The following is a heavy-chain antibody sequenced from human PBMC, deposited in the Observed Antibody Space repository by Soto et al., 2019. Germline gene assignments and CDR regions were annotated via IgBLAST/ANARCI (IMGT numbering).Heavy chain of an antibody. CDR2: ISSSGSTI. V-gene: IGHV3-48*03. CDR3: SLLVGYSYHGMDV. Sequence: AGPLRLSCAASGFTFSSYEMNWVRQAPGKGLEWVSYISSSGSTIYYADSVKGRFTISRDNAKNSLYLQMDSLRAEDTAVYYCSLLVGYSYHGMDVWGQGTTVTVSS. CDR1: GFTFSSYE. D-gene: IGHD5-18*01. J-gene: IGHJ6*02.